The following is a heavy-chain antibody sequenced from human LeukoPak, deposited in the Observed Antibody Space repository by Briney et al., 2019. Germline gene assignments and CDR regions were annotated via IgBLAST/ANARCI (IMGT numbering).Heavy chain of an antibody. CDR3: ANSIVYCSRGSCYTPDGSYYYYYGMDV. Sequence: GASVKVSCKVSGYTLTELSMHWVRQAPGKGLEWMGGFDPEDGETIYAQKFQGRVTMTEDTSTDTAYMELSSLRSEDTAVYYCANSIVYCSRGSCYTPDGSYYYYYGMDVWGPGTTVTVSS. D-gene: IGHD2-15*01. CDR1: GYTLTELS. V-gene: IGHV1-24*01. J-gene: IGHJ6*01. CDR2: FDPEDGET.